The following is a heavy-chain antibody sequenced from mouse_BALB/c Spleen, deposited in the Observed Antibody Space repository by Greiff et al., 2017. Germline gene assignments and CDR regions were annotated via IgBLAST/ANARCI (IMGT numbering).Heavy chain of an antibody. D-gene: IGHD2-4*01. CDR2: INPGSGGT. Sequence: VQLQQSGAELVRPGTSVKVSCKASGYAFTNYLIEWVKQRPGQGLEWIGVINPGSGGTNYNEKFKGKATLTADKSSSTAYMQLSSLTSDDSAVYFGARGFDYDGEDAMDYWGQGTSVTVSS. J-gene: IGHJ4*01. CDR3: ARGFDYDGEDAMDY. V-gene: IGHV1-54*01. CDR1: GYAFTNYL.